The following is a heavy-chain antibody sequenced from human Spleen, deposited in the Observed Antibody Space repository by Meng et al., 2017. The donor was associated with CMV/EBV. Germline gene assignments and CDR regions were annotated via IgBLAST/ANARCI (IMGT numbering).Heavy chain of an antibody. CDR1: GFTFSSYA. Sequence: QVQLVESGXGVVQPXRSLRLSCAASGFTFSSYAMHWVRQAPGKGLEWVAVISYDGSNKYYADSVKGRFTISRDNSKNTLYLQMNSLRAEDTAVYYCARDDEYQGGFDDWGQGTLVTVAS. D-gene: IGHD2-2*01. V-gene: IGHV3-30-3*01. J-gene: IGHJ4*02. CDR2: ISYDGSNK. CDR3: ARDDEYQGGFDD.